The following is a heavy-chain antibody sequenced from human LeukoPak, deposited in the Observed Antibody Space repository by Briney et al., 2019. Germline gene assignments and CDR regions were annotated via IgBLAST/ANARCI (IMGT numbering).Heavy chain of an antibody. CDR1: GGSINTYY. J-gene: IGHJ4*02. D-gene: IGHD1-1*01. CDR2: LYNCGTT. Sequence: SETLSLTCTVSGGSINTYYWSWIRQPPGKGLEWIGYLYNCGTTNYNPSLKSRVSISGDTSKNQFSLKLISVTAADTAVYYCARRGVKTTRFDYWGQGILVTVSP. V-gene: IGHV4-59*01. CDR3: ARRGVKTTRFDY.